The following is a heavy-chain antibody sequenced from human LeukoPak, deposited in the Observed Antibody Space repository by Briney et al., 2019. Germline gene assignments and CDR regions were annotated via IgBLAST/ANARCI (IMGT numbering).Heavy chain of an antibody. J-gene: IGHJ1*01. V-gene: IGHV3-64*04. CDR3: ARNDYLQD. CDR2: ISSNGGST. Sequence: GGSLRLSCSASGFTFRSHAMHWVRQAPGKGLEYVSAISSNGGSTYYADSVKGRFTISRDNAKNTLYLQMNSLRPEDTAVYYCARNDYLQDWGQGTLVTVPS. CDR1: GFTFRSHA.